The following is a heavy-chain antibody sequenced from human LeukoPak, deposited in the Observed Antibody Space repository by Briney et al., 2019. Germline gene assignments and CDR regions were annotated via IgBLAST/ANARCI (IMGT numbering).Heavy chain of an antibody. D-gene: IGHD1-1*01. CDR3: ARDPRTVRI. CDR1: GITVSSNY. Sequence: GGSLRLSCAASGITVSSNYMTWVRQAPGKGLEWLSYISGNGGVIQYADSVKGRFTISRDNAKKLLYLQMDSLRVEDTAIYYCARDPRTVRIWGQGTLVTVSS. V-gene: IGHV3-11*04. J-gene: IGHJ4*02. CDR2: ISGNGGVI.